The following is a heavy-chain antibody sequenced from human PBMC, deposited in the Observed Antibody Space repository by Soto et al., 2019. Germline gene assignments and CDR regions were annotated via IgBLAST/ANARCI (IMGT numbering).Heavy chain of an antibody. CDR1: GGSFSGYY. Sequence: SETLSLTCAVYGGSFSGYYWSWIRQPPGKGLEWIGEINHSGSTNYNPSLKSRVTISVDTSKNQFSLKLSSVTAADTAVYYCARATTVRRKIDYRGQGTLVTVSS. CDR2: INHSGST. CDR3: ARATTVRRKIDY. V-gene: IGHV4-34*01. D-gene: IGHD4-17*01. J-gene: IGHJ4*02.